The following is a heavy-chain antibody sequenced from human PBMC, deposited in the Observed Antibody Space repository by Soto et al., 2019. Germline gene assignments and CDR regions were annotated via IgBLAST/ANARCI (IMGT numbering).Heavy chain of an antibody. CDR2: IKSKTDGGTT. D-gene: IGHD6-6*01. CDR1: GFTFSNAW. CDR3: TTGDSSSSVFVYYYGMDV. Sequence: EVQLVESGGGLVKPGGSLRLSCAASGFTFSNAWMNWVRQAPGKGREWVGRIKSKTDGGTTDYAAPVKGRFTISRDDSKNTLYLQMNSLKTEDTAVYYCTTGDSSSSVFVYYYGMDVWGQGTTVTVSS. J-gene: IGHJ6*02. V-gene: IGHV3-15*07.